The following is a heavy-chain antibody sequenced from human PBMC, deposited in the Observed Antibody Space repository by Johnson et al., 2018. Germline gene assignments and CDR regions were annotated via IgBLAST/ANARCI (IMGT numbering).Heavy chain of an antibody. J-gene: IGHJ3*02. D-gene: IGHD3-22*01. V-gene: IGHV3-73*01. CDR2: IRSKPNSYAT. Sequence: EVQLVESGGGLVQPGGSLKLSCAASGFTFSDSAMHWVRQASGKGLEWVGRIRSKPNSYATAYAASVQGRFTISRDDSKNTAYLQMNSLKTEDTAVYYCTRPTHYYDSSCSYPLAFDIWGQGTMVTVSS. CDR1: GFTFSDSA. CDR3: TRPTHYYDSSCSYPLAFDI.